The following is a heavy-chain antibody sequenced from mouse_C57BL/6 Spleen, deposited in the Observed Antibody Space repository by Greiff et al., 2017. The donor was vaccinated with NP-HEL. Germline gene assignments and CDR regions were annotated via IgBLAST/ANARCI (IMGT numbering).Heavy chain of an antibody. CDR2: ISDGGSYT. CDR3: AKAGGDVFDY. J-gene: IGHJ2*01. D-gene: IGHD1-1*02. Sequence: DVKLVESGGGLVKPGGSLKLSCAASGFTFSSYAMSWVRQTPEKRLEWVATISDGGSYTYYPDNVKGRFTISIDNAKNNLYLQMSHLKSEDTDIYNCAKAGGDVFDYWGQGTPLTVSS. V-gene: IGHV5-4*03. CDR1: GFTFSSYA.